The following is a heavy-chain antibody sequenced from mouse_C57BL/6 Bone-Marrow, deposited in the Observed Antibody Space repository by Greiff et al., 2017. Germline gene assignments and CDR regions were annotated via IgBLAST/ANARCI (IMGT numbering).Heavy chain of an antibody. CDR1: GYTFTSYG. CDR2: IYPRSGNT. CDR3: ARYYYYGSSYAMDY. Sequence: VKLMESGAELARPGASVKLSCKASGYTFTSYGISWVKQRTGQGLEWIGEIYPRSGNTYYNEKFKGKAKLTADKSSSTAYMELRSLTSEDSAVYFCARYYYYGSSYAMDYWGQGTSVTVSS. D-gene: IGHD1-1*01. J-gene: IGHJ4*01. V-gene: IGHV1-81*01.